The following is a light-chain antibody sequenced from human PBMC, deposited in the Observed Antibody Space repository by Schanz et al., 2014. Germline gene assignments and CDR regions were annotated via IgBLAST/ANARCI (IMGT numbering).Light chain of an antibody. CDR2: GAS. V-gene: IGKV3-20*01. J-gene: IGKJ4*01. CDR3: QQYDSYPLT. Sequence: EIVLTQSPGTLSLSPGERATLSCRASQSVSSSYLAWYQHKPGQAPRVLIYGASNRATGIPDRFSGSGSGTDFTLTISRLEPEDFATYYCQQYDSYPLTFGGGTQVEIK. CDR1: QSVSSSY.